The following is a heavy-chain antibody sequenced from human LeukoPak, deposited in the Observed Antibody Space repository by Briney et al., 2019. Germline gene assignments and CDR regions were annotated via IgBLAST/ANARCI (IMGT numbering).Heavy chain of an antibody. CDR3: ASPITMIGNWFDP. D-gene: IGHD3-22*01. CDR2: IDSDGSYT. CDR1: GFTFSSYW. J-gene: IGHJ5*02. V-gene: IGHV3-74*01. Sequence: PGGSLRLSCTASGFTFSSYWMHWVRQAPGKGLVWVSRIDSDGSYTGYADSVKGRFTISRDNAKNSLYLQMNSLRAEDTAVYYCASPITMIGNWFDPWGQGTLVTVSS.